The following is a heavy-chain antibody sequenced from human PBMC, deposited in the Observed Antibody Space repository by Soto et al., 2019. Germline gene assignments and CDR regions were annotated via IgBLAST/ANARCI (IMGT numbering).Heavy chain of an antibody. CDR1: AGSISSGGYY. J-gene: IGHJ4*02. V-gene: IGHV4-31*03. CDR2: IYHSGGT. D-gene: IGHD5-12*01. CDR3: ARDRGGYGVFDY. Sequence: PSETLSLTCSVSAGSISSGGYYWNWIRQPPGKGLEWIGYIYHSGGTYSSPSLRSRVTISVDTSKNQFSLKLTSVTAADTAVYYCARDRGGYGVFDYWGQGTPVTVSS.